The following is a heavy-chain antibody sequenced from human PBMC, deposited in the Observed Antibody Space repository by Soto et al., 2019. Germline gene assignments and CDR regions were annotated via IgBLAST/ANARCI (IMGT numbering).Heavy chain of an antibody. D-gene: IGHD2-2*01. CDR1: GFTFSSNS. J-gene: IGHJ4*02. V-gene: IGHV3-21*04. Sequence: PGGSLRLSCAASGFTFSSNSMNWVRQAPGKGLEWVSSIGSSTSYIYYADSVKGRFTISRDNAKNSLYLQMNSLRAEDTALYYCAKGSCISTSCAVLDSWGQGTLVTVSS. CDR2: IGSSTSYI. CDR3: AKGSCISTSCAVLDS.